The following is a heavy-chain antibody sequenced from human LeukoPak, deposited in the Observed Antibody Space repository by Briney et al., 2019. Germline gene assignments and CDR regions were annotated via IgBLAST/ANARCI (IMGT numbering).Heavy chain of an antibody. CDR3: ARDLGSYSSGWYMGFDY. Sequence: GGSLRLSCAASGFTFSSYGMSWVRQAPGKGLEWVSAISGSGGSTYYADSVKGRFTISRDNSKNSLYLQVNSLRVEDTAIYYCARDLGSYSSGWYMGFDYWGQGTLVTVSS. V-gene: IGHV3-23*01. CDR2: ISGSGGST. CDR1: GFTFSSYG. J-gene: IGHJ4*02. D-gene: IGHD6-19*01.